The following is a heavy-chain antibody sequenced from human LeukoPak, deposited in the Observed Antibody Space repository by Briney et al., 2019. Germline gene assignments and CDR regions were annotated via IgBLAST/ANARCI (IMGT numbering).Heavy chain of an antibody. CDR1: GFTFSSYA. J-gene: IGHJ4*02. Sequence: GGSLRLSCAASGFTFSSYAMSWVRQAPGKGLEWVSAIGGSGGSTYYADSVKGRFTISRDNSKNTLFLQMNSLRAEDTAVYYCAKKRGDYYDSSGYYDDYWGQGTLVTVSS. V-gene: IGHV3-23*01. CDR2: IGGSGGST. D-gene: IGHD3-22*01. CDR3: AKKRGDYYDSSGYYDDY.